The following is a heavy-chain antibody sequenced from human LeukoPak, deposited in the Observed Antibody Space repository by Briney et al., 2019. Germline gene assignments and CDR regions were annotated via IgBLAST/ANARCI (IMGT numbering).Heavy chain of an antibody. V-gene: IGHV7-4-1*02. CDR1: GYTFSSYT. CDR3: ARGGPLGLWNYYDSSGDNFDY. D-gene: IGHD3-22*01. CDR2: INTNTGNP. J-gene: IGHJ4*02. Sequence: ASVKVSCKTSGYTFSSYTINWVRQAPGQGLEWMGWINTNTGNPTYAQGFTGRFVFSLDTSVSTAYLQISSLKAEDTAVYYCARGGPLGLWNYYDSSGDNFDYWGQGTLVTVSS.